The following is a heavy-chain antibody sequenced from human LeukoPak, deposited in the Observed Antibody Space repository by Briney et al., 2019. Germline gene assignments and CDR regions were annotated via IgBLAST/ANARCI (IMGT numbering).Heavy chain of an antibody. CDR3: ARDPSHSGGNGWFDP. J-gene: IGHJ5*02. Sequence: SETLSLTRTVSGGSISSYYWSWIRQPPGKGLEWIGYIYYSGSTNYNPSLKSRVTISVDTSKNQFSLKLSSVTAADTAVYYCARDPSHSGGNGWFDPWGQGTLVTVSS. D-gene: IGHD2-15*01. V-gene: IGHV4-59*01. CDR2: IYYSGST. CDR1: GGSISSYY.